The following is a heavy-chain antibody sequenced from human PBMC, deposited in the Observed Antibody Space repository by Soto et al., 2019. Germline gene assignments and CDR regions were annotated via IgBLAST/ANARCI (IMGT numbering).Heavy chain of an antibody. V-gene: IGHV3-23*01. J-gene: IGHJ6*02. CDR3: AKVDSPVPAAGNGMDV. D-gene: IGHD2-2*01. CDR1: GFTFSSYA. Sequence: PGGSLRLSCAASGFTFSSYAMSWVRQAPGKGLEWVSAISGSGGSTYYADSVKGRFTISRDNSKNTLYLQMNSLRAEDTAVYYCAKVDSPVPAAGNGMDVWGQGTTVTVSS. CDR2: ISGSGGST.